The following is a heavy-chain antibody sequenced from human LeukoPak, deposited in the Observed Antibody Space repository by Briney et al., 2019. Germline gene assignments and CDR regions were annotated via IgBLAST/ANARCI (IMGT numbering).Heavy chain of an antibody. CDR1: GGSINSYY. D-gene: IGHD7-27*01. Sequence: NPSETLSLTCTVSGGSINSYYWGWIRQPPGKGLECLGYIHYTGTTNYNPSLRSRVTISIDLSNNQFSLKLHSVTAADTAVYYCAHKTTGEHFDYWGQGTLATVSS. V-gene: IGHV4-59*01. CDR2: IHYTGTT. CDR3: AHKTTGEHFDY. J-gene: IGHJ4*02.